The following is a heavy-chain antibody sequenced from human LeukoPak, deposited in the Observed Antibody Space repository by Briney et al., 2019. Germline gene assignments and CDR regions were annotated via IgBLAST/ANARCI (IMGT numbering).Heavy chain of an antibody. CDR1: GYTFTSYY. J-gene: IGHJ5*02. Sequence: ASVKVSCKASGYTFTSYYMHWVRQAPGQGLEWMGIINPSGGSTSYAQKFQGRVTMTRDTSTSTVYMELSSLRSEDTAVYYCARVGYYDSSGPNWFDPWGQGTLVTVSS. CDR2: INPSGGST. V-gene: IGHV1-46*01. CDR3: ARVGYYDSSGPNWFDP. D-gene: IGHD3-22*01.